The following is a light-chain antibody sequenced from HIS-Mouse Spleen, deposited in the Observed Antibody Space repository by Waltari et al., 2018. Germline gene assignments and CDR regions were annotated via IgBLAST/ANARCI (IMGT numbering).Light chain of an antibody. CDR1: ALPKKY. J-gene: IGLJ2*01. CDR2: EDS. CDR3: YSTDSSGNHRV. V-gene: IGLV3-10*01. Sequence: SYELTQSPSVSVSPGQTARITCPGDALPKKYAYWYQQKSGQAPVLVIYEDSKRHSGIPERFSGSSAGTMATLTISGAQVEDEADYYCYSTDSSGNHRVFGGGTKLTVL.